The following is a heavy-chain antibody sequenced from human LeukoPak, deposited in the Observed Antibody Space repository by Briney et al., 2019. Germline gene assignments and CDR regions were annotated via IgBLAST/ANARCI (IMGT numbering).Heavy chain of an antibody. V-gene: IGHV3-21*01. CDR2: ISSSSSYI. CDR1: GFTFSSYS. CDR3: ARVGHIVVVPAASTAAYYGMDV. D-gene: IGHD2-2*01. Sequence: PGGSLRLFCAASGFTFSSYSMNWVRQAPGKGLEWVSSISSSSSYIYYADSVKGRFTISRDNAKNSLYLQMNSLRAEDTAVYHCARVGHIVVVPAASTAAYYGMDVWGQGTTVTVSS. J-gene: IGHJ6*02.